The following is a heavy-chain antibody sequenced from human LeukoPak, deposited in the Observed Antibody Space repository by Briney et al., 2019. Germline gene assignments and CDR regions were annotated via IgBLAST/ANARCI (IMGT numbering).Heavy chain of an antibody. D-gene: IGHD2-15*01. V-gene: IGHV1-2*02. J-gene: IGHJ4*02. CDR2: INPNSGGT. Sequence: ASLTVSCTASGYTFTGYYMHWVRQAPGQGLEWMGWINPNSGGTNYAQKFQGRVTITSDTSISTAYMELSRLRSDDTAVYYCARLVVVVAATDEYGGQGTRVTV. CDR3: ARLVVVVAATDEY. CDR1: GYTFTGYY.